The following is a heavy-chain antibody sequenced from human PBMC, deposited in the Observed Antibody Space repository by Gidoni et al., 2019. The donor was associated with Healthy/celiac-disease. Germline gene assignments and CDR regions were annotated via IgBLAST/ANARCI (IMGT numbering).Heavy chain of an antibody. V-gene: IGHV4-39*02. CDR3: ARRPVLRFLESMGYFDY. Sequence: LQLQESGPGLVKPSEPLSLNGTVSGGSISSRSYYWGWIRQPPGKGLEWIGSMYYSGSTYYNPSLKSRVTISVDTSKSHFSLKLSSVTAADTAVYYCARRPVLRFLESMGYFDYWGQGTLVTVSS. D-gene: IGHD3-3*01. J-gene: IGHJ4*02. CDR2: MYYSGST. CDR1: GGSISSRSYY.